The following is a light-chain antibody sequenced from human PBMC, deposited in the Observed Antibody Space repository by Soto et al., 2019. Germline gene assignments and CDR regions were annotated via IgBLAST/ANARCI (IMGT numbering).Light chain of an antibody. CDR2: AVN. CDR1: SSDVGAYNY. CDR3: QSYDNSLSGCV. Sequence: QSALTQPPSASGSPGQSVTISCTGTSSDVGAYNYVSWYQQEPGKAPKLMIYAVNKRPSGVPDRFSGSKSGNTASLTVSGLQAEDEADYYCQSYDNSLSGCVFGGGTQLTVL. V-gene: IGLV2-8*01. J-gene: IGLJ2*01.